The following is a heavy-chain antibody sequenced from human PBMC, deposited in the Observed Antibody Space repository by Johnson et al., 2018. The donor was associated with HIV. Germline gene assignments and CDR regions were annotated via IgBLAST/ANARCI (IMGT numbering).Heavy chain of an antibody. D-gene: IGHD3-22*01. V-gene: IGHV3-33*01. J-gene: IGHJ3*02. CDR1: GFTVSSYG. CDR2: IWYDGSNQ. CDR3: ARHYYDSSGYSLDAYDI. Sequence: QVQLVESGGGVVQPGRSLRLSCAASGFTVSSYGMHWVRQAPGKGLEWVAVIWYDGSNQYYADSVKGRFTISRDTSKNTLYLQMNSLRAEDTAVYYCARHYYDSSGYSLDAYDIWGQGTMVTVSS.